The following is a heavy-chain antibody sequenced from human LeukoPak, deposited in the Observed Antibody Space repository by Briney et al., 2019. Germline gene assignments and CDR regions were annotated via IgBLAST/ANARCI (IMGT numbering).Heavy chain of an antibody. Sequence: GGSLRLSCAASGFIFSSYSMNWVRHAPGKGLEWVSSISSTSTYIHYADSLKGRFTISRDNARNSLYLQINSLRVEDPAVYYCARVQRGEMATFDYWGQGTLVTVSS. J-gene: IGHJ4*02. CDR2: ISSTSTYI. CDR3: ARVQRGEMATFDY. D-gene: IGHD5-24*01. V-gene: IGHV3-21*01. CDR1: GFIFSSYS.